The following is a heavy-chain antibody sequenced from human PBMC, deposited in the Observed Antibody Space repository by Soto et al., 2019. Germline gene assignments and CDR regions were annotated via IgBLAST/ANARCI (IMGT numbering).Heavy chain of an antibody. CDR1: GGTFSNYG. CDR3: ARDSGSIAALSAFDI. V-gene: IGHV1-69*05. Sequence: SVKVSCKASGGTFSNYGISWVRQAPGQGLEWMGGIIPLFGTANYAQKFQGRVTMTRDTSISTAYMELSRLRSDDTAVYYCARDSGSIAALSAFDIWGQGTMVTVSS. J-gene: IGHJ3*02. CDR2: IIPLFGTA. D-gene: IGHD6-6*01.